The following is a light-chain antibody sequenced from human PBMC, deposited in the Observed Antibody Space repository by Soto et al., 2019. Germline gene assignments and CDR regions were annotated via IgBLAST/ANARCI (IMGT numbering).Light chain of an antibody. CDR2: DVS. Sequence: QSALTQSASVSGSPGQSITISCTGTSSDVGGYNYVSWYQQHPGKAPKLIIYDVSNRNSGVSTRFSGSKSGNTASLTISGLTAEDEAAYSCSSYTSTNSWVFGGGTKLTVL. V-gene: IGLV2-14*01. CDR3: SSYTSTNSWV. J-gene: IGLJ3*02. CDR1: SSDVGGYNY.